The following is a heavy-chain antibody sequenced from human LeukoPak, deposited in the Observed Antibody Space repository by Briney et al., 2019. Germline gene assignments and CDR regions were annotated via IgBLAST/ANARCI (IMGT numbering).Heavy chain of an antibody. J-gene: IGHJ4*02. CDR2: INSDGSST. CDR1: GFTFSSYW. Sequence: PGGSLRLSCAASGFTFSSYWMHWVRQALGKGLVWVSRINSDGSSTNYADSVKGRFTISRDNAKNTLYLQMNSLRAEDTAVYYCARGSSGYYQGYFDYWGQGTLVTVSS. CDR3: ARGSSGYYQGYFDY. D-gene: IGHD3-22*01. V-gene: IGHV3-74*01.